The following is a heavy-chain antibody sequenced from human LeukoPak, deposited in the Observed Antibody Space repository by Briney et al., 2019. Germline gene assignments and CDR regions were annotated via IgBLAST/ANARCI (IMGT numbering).Heavy chain of an antibody. Sequence: PGGSLRLSCAASGFTFSSYGMHWVRQAPGKGLEWVAVIWYDGSNKYYADSVKGRFTISRDNSKNTLYLQMNSLRAEDTAVYYCARGGYSSSAPDYNWFAPWGQGTLVTVSS. CDR2: IWYDGSNK. CDR1: GFTFSSYG. CDR3: ARGGYSSSAPDYNWFAP. J-gene: IGHJ5*02. D-gene: IGHD6-13*01. V-gene: IGHV3-33*01.